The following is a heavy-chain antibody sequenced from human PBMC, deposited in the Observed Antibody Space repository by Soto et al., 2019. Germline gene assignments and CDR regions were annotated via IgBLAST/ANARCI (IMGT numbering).Heavy chain of an antibody. CDR1: GFTFKNYV. Sequence: EVQLLESGGGLIQPGGSLTLSCAASGFTFKNYVMSWVREATGKGLEWVSAISGSADTTNYVDSVKGRFTISRDNSKNILYLQMNSLRFEDPALYYFANDRQHSWYIGLDLWGQELTITVSS. J-gene: IGHJ6*02. CDR2: ISGSADTT. V-gene: IGHV3-23*01. D-gene: IGHD1-1*01. CDR3: ANDRQHSWYIGLDL.